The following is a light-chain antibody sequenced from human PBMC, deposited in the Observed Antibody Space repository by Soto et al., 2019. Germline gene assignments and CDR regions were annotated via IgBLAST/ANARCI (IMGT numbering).Light chain of an antibody. CDR2: DVR. Sequence: QSALTQPASVSGSPGXSXTIFCTGTSNDVGAYDYVSWYQHHPGKAPKLIIYDVRNRPSGVSNRFSASKSGNTASLIISGLQAEDEADYYCSSYTSSASYVFGTGTKLTVL. V-gene: IGLV2-14*01. J-gene: IGLJ1*01. CDR3: SSYTSSASYV. CDR1: SNDVGAYDY.